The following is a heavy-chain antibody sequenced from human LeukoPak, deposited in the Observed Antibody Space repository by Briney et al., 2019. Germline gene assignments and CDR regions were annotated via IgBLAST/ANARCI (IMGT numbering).Heavy chain of an antibody. CDR3: AKDISQRTLDAFDI. CDR1: GFTFDDYA. Sequence: GGSLRLSXAASGFTFDDYAMHWVRQAPGKGLEWVPLISGDGGSTYYADSVKGRFTISRDNSKNSLYLQMNSLRTEDTALYYCAKDISQRTLDAFDIWGQGTMVTVSS. J-gene: IGHJ3*02. V-gene: IGHV3-43*02. D-gene: IGHD1-14*01. CDR2: ISGDGGST.